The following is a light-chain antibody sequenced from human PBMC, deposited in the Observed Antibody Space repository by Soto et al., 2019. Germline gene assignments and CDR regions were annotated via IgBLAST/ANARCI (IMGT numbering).Light chain of an antibody. CDR1: GSDIGAYNF. Sequence: QSVLAQPPSASGSPGQSVTISCTRSGSDIGAYNFVSWYQQHPGKAPKLMIFGVTERPSGVPDRFSGSKSGNTASLTVSGLKADDEAVYYCYSYAGRNIWVFGGGTKVTVL. CDR2: GVT. V-gene: IGLV2-8*01. J-gene: IGLJ3*02. CDR3: YSYAGRNIWV.